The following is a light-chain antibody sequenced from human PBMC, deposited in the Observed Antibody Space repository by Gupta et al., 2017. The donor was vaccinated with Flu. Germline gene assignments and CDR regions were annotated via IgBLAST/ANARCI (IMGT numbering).Light chain of an antibody. CDR1: QSLLHSNGYNY. Sequence: DIVMTQSPLSLPVTPGEPASISCRSSQSLLHSNGYNYLDLYLQKPGQSPQLLIYLGSNRASGVPDRFSGSGSGTDFTLKISRVEAEDVGVYYCMQALQTPLFTFGPGTKVDIK. CDR2: LGS. V-gene: IGKV2-28*01. J-gene: IGKJ3*01. CDR3: MQALQTPLFT.